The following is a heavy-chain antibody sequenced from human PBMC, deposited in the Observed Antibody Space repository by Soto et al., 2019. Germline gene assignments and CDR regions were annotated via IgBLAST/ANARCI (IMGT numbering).Heavy chain of an antibody. J-gene: IGHJ3*02. D-gene: IGHD3-22*01. V-gene: IGHV5-51*01. CDR3: ARRGTGYYYDSSGYYSDAFDI. CDR1: GYSFTSYW. Sequence: GESLKISCKGSGYSFTSYWIGWVRQMPGKGLEWMGIIYPGDSDTRYSPSFQGQVTISADKSISTAYLQWSSLKASDTAMYYCARRGTGYYYDSSGYYSDAFDIWGQGTMVT. CDR2: IYPGDSDT.